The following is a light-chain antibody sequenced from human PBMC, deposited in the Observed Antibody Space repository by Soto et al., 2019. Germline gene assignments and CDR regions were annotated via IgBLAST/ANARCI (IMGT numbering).Light chain of an antibody. CDR2: AAS. Sequence: DIQMTQSPSSLSASVGDRVTITCRASQSISSYLNWYQQKPGKAPKLLIYAASSLQSGVPSRFSGSGSATDFPLTISSLQPEDFATYYCQQSYSTPPTFGQGTKVEIK. V-gene: IGKV1-39*01. CDR1: QSISSY. J-gene: IGKJ1*01. CDR3: QQSYSTPPT.